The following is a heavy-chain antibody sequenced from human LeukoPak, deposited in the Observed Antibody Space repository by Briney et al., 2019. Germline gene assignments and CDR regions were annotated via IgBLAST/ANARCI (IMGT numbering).Heavy chain of an antibody. CDR3: AKEGYDYVWGSYRYSPYYYYGMDV. CDR1: GFTFSSYG. Sequence: GGSLRPSCAASGFTFSSYGMHWVRQAPGKGLEWVAVISYDGSNKYYADSVKGRFTISRDNSKNTLYLQMNSLRAEDTAVYYCAKEGYDYVWGSYRYSPYYYYGMDVWGQGTTVTVSS. J-gene: IGHJ6*02. D-gene: IGHD3-16*02. V-gene: IGHV3-30*18. CDR2: ISYDGSNK.